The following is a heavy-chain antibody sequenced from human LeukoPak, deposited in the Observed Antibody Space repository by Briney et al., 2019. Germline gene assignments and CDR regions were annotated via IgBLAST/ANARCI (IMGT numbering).Heavy chain of an antibody. CDR3: ARRAGAYSHPYDY. V-gene: IGHV3-53*01. J-gene: IGHJ4*02. Sequence: GGSLRLSCAASGFTFSDHYMSWVRQAPGKGLEWVSFIYSGGSTYYADSVKGRFTISRDNSKNTLYLQMNSLRADDTAVYYCARRAGAYSHPYDYWGQGTLVTVSS. CDR1: GFTFSDHY. D-gene: IGHD4/OR15-4a*01. CDR2: IYSGGST.